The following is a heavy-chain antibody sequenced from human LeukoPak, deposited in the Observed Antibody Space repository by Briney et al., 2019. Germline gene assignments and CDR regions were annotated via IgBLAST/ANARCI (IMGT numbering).Heavy chain of an antibody. J-gene: IGHJ4*02. CDR1: GFTFSSYA. D-gene: IGHD3-16*01. CDR3: ASGAEGLYYFDY. CDR2: IKQDGNEK. V-gene: IGHV3-7*01. Sequence: GGSLRLSCAASGFTFSSYAMSWVRQAPGKGLEWVANIKQDGNEKYYVDSVKGRFTISRDNAKNSLYLQMNSLRAEDTAVYYCASGAEGLYYFDYWGQGTLVTVSS.